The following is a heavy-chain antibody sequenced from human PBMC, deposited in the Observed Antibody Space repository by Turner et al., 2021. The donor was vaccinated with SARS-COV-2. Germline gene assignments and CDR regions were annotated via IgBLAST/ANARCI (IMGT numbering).Heavy chain of an antibody. V-gene: IGHV4-34*01. J-gene: IGHJ4*02. CDR1: GGSFSGYY. Sequence: QVQLQQWGAGLLKPSETLSLTCAVYGGSFSGYYWSWVRQPPGKGLEWIGEINLSGSTNYNPSLKSRVTISVDTSKNQFSLKLSSVTAADTAVYYCGRGDWGYYVDYWGQGTLVTVSS. D-gene: IGHD7-27*01. CDR3: GRGDWGYYVDY. CDR2: INLSGST.